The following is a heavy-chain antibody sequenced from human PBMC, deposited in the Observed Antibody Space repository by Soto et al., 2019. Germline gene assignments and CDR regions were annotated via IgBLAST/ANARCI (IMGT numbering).Heavy chain of an antibody. CDR3: ASKHSSDATGYDYFDS. CDR1: GFSFYDSD. V-gene: IGHV3-21*01. J-gene: IGHJ4*02. CDR2: ISSGGSFM. Sequence: EVQLVESGGGLVEPGGSLRLSCTGSGFSFYDSDMTWVRQAQGKGLEWVSSISSGGSFMFYVESFKGRFTISRNNAKNSLFLQMNSLSVEDTSIYYCASKHSSDATGYDYFDSWGKGTLVTVSS. D-gene: IGHD3-3*01.